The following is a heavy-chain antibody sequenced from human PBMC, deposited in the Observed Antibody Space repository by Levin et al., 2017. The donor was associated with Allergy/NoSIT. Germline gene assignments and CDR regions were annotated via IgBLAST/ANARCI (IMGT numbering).Heavy chain of an antibody. D-gene: IGHD1-26*01. J-gene: IGHJ4*02. CDR3: ARSGATLPYFDY. V-gene: IGHV3-21*01. Sequence: GGSLRLSCAASGFTFSSYSMNWVRQAPGKGLEWVSSISSSSSYIYYADSVKGRFTISRDNAKNSLYLQMNSLRAEDTAVYYCARSGATLPYFDYWGQGTLVTVSS. CDR2: ISSSSSYI. CDR1: GFTFSSYS.